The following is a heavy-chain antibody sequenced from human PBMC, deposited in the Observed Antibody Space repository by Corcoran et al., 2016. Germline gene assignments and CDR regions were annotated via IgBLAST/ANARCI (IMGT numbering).Heavy chain of an antibody. J-gene: IGHJ4*02. D-gene: IGHD2-15*01. Sequence: QVHLQESGPGLVKPSETLSLTCTVSGDSINSSPYYWGWVRQTPGKGLEWIGNIYHGGSTYYNPSLKSRVTISVELSKNQFSLKLNSVTAADTAVYYCARDFGGGWFCPIYWGQGILVSVSS. CDR2: IYHGGST. CDR3: ARDFGGGWFCPIY. CDR1: GDSINSSPYY. V-gene: IGHV4-39*07.